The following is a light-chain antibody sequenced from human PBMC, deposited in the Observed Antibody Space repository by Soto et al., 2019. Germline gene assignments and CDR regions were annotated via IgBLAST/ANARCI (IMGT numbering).Light chain of an antibody. CDR1: QNINNY. V-gene: IGKV1-5*01. CDR2: DAS. J-gene: IGKJ1*01. Sequence: DIQMTQSPSSLSASVGDRVTITCQASQNINNYLNWYQQKPGKAPKLLIYDASSLESGVPSRFSGSGSGTEFTLTISSLQPDDFATYYCQQYNSYSPWTFGPGTKVAI. CDR3: QQYNSYSPWT.